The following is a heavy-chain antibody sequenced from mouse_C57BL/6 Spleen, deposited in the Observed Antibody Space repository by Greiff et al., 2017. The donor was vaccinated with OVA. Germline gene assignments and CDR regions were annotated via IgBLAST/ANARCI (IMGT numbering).Heavy chain of an antibody. V-gene: IGHV3-6*01. CDR2: ISYDGSN. CDR3: ARGGLLPFAY. D-gene: IGHD2-3*01. Sequence: ESGPGLVKPSQSLSLTCSVTGYSITSGYYWNWIRQFPGNKLEWMGYISYDGSNNYNPSLKNRISITRDTAKNQFFLKLNSVTTEDTATYYCARGGLLPFAYWGQGTLVTVSA. CDR1: GYSITSGYY. J-gene: IGHJ3*01.